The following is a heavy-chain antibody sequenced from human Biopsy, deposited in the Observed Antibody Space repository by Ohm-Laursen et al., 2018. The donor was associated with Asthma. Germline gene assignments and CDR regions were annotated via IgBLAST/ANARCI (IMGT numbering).Heavy chain of an antibody. Sequence: SETLSLTCGVYRGSLRVYVWSRIRQPPGKGLERIGESNQGGSPTFNPSLKSRVTISRDTSKNQLSLKLRSVTAADTAVYYCASGPEWYGLDVWGQGTTVTVSS. CDR2: SNQGGSP. D-gene: IGHD3-3*01. V-gene: IGHV4-34*01. CDR3: ASGPEWYGLDV. CDR1: RGSLRVYV. J-gene: IGHJ6*02.